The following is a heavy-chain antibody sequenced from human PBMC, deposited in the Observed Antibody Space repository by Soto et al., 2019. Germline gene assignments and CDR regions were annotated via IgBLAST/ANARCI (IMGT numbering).Heavy chain of an antibody. D-gene: IGHD3-3*01. V-gene: IGHV1-69*13. CDR3: ARDSSVFGVVIAPSNWFDP. CDR2: FIPMFPTA. CDR1: GGTFSNHA. Sequence: SVKVSCKASGGTFSNHAISWVRQAPGQGLEWVGGFIPMFPTADYAQRFQGRVTITADDSTATVYMELSGLRSEDTAVYYCARDSSVFGVVIAPSNWFDPWGQGTLVTVPS. J-gene: IGHJ5*02.